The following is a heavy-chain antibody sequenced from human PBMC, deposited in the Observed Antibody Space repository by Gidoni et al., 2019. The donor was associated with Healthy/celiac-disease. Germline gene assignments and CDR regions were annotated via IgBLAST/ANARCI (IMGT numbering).Heavy chain of an antibody. CDR1: GYTFTGYY. J-gene: IGHJ6*02. D-gene: IGHD4-17*01. CDR2: INPNSGGT. V-gene: IGHV1-2*02. Sequence: QVQLVQSGAEVKKPGASVKVSCKASGYTFTGYYMHWVRQAPGQGLEWMGWINPNSGGTNYAQKFQGRVTMTRDTSISTAYMELSRLRSDDTAVYYCARARDYGDYPAAGGMDVWGQGTTVTVSS. CDR3: ARARDYGDYPAAGGMDV.